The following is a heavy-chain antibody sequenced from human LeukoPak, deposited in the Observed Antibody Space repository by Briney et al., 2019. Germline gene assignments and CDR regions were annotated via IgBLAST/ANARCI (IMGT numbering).Heavy chain of an antibody. Sequence: SETLSLTCAVSGGSISSYYWSWIRQPPGKGLEWIGYIYYSGSTNYNPSLKSRVTISVDTSKNQFSLKLSSVTAADTAVYYCARYRTPISGYFDYWGQGTLVTVSS. V-gene: IGHV4-59*01. CDR1: GGSISSYY. CDR3: ARYRTPISGYFDY. D-gene: IGHD1-14*01. J-gene: IGHJ4*02. CDR2: IYYSGST.